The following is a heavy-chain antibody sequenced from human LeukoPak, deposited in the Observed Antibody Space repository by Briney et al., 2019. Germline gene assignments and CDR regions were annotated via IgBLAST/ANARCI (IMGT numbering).Heavy chain of an antibody. CDR3: AKGGRNDILSGGAYGMDV. Sequence: GGSLRLSCAASGFTFSNYAMNWVRQAPGKGLEWVSAISGSGGNTYFTDSVKGRFTISRDNSKNTLYLQMNSLRAEDTAVYYCAKGGRNDILSGGAYGMDVWGKGTTVTVSS. CDR1: GFTFSNYA. CDR2: ISGSGGNT. J-gene: IGHJ6*04. D-gene: IGHD3-9*01. V-gene: IGHV3-23*01.